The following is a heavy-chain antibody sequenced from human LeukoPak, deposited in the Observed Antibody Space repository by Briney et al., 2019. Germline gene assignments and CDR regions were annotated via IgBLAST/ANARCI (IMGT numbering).Heavy chain of an antibody. Sequence: ASVKVSCKASGFTFSGSAVQWVRQARGQRLEWIGWIVVGSANTNYAQKFQERVTITRDMSTSTAYMELSSLRSEDTAVYYCAAATGATAGSYAFDFWGQGTMVTVSS. D-gene: IGHD1-26*01. CDR1: GFTFSGSA. J-gene: IGHJ3*01. CDR3: AAATGATAGSYAFDF. V-gene: IGHV1-58*01. CDR2: IVVGSANT.